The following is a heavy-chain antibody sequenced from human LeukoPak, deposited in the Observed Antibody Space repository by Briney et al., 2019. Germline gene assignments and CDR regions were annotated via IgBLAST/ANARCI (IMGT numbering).Heavy chain of an antibody. CDR3: ARREYYYDSSGYYADDFDY. Sequence: GGSLRLSCAASGFTFSDYYMSWIRQAPGKGLEWVSYIGSSGSTIYYADSVKGRFTISRDNAKNSLYLQMNSLRAEDTAVYYCARREYYYDSSGYYADDFDYWGQGTLVTVSS. D-gene: IGHD3-22*01. V-gene: IGHV3-11*04. J-gene: IGHJ4*02. CDR1: GFTFSDYY. CDR2: IGSSGSTI.